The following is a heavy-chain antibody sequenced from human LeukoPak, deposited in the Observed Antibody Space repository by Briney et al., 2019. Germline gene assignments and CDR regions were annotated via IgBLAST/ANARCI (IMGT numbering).Heavy chain of an antibody. Sequence: ASVKVSCKVSGYTLTELSMHWVRQAPGKGLEWMGGFDPEDGETIYAQKFQGRVTMTEDTSTDTAYMELSSLRSEDTAVYYCARVPPSSYDSSGYYFWVDYWGQGTLVTVSS. V-gene: IGHV1-24*01. D-gene: IGHD3-22*01. CDR3: ARVPPSSYDSSGYYFWVDY. J-gene: IGHJ4*02. CDR2: FDPEDGET. CDR1: GYTLTELS.